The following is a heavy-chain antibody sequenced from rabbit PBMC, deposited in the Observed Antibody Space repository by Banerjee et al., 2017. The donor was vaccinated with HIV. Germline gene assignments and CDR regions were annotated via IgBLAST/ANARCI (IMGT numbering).Heavy chain of an antibody. J-gene: IGHJ4*01. D-gene: IGHD4-1*01. CDR1: GFTLSSSYW. CDR3: ARDLAGVVGWNLNL. Sequence: QSLEESGGDLVKPGASLTLTCKASGFTLSSSYWICWVRQAPVTGLEWIACINAANDANICYATWAKGPFTISKTSWTTVTLQMTSLTAADTASYFCARDLAGVVGWNLNLWGQGTLVTVS. V-gene: IGHV1S40*01. CDR2: INAANDANI.